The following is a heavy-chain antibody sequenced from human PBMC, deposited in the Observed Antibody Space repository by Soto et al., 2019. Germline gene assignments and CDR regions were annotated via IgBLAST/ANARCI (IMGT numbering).Heavy chain of an antibody. CDR1: GFTFSSYS. CDR3: ARDRGRISTLVFFDY. Sequence: EVLLVESGGGLVQPGGSLRLSCTASGFTFSSYSMNWVRQAPGKGLEWVSYISSHSRNTHYADSVKGRFTISRDNARNSLYLQMNSLRDEDTAVYYCARDRGRISTLVFFDYWGQGTLVTVSS. CDR2: ISSHSRNT. V-gene: IGHV3-48*02. D-gene: IGHD3-16*01. J-gene: IGHJ4*02.